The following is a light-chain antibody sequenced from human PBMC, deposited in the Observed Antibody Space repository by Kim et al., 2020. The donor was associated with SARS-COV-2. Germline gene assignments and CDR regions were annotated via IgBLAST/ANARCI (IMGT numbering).Light chain of an antibody. Sequence: QSVLTQPPSASGTPGQRVTISCSGSSSNIGSNTVNWYQQLPGTAPKLLIYNHNQRPSGAPDRFSGSKSGTSASLAISGLQSEDEADYHCSAWDGSLSGWVFGGGTKVTVL. V-gene: IGLV1-44*01. CDR1: SSNIGSNT. CDR2: NHN. CDR3: SAWDGSLSGWV. J-gene: IGLJ3*02.